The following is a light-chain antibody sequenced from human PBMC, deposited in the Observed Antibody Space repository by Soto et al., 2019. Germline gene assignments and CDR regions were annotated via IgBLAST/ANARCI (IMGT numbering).Light chain of an antibody. CDR2: KAS. CDR3: QHYNSYRT. J-gene: IGKJ1*01. Sequence: DIQMTQSPSTLSASVGDRVTITCRASQTISSWLAWYQQKPGKAPKLLIYKASTLKSGVPSRFSGSGSGTEFTLIISSLQPDDFATYYCQHYNSYRTFGQGTKVDIK. CDR1: QTISSW. V-gene: IGKV1-5*03.